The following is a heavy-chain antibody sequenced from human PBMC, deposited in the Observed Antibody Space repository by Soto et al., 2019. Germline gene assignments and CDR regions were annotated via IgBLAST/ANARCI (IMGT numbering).Heavy chain of an antibody. D-gene: IGHD3-3*01. Sequence: SETLSLTCAVSGVSISSGGYSWSWIRQPPGKGLEGIGYINHSGSTNYNPALKSRVTKSVDTSQHPFSLKLSSVTAADTAVYYCARERYDFWSGYFRPLGPYGMDVWGQGTTVTVSS. V-gene: IGHV4-30-2*01. CDR1: GVSISSGGYS. CDR2: INHSGST. J-gene: IGHJ6*02. CDR3: ARERYDFWSGYFRPLGPYGMDV.